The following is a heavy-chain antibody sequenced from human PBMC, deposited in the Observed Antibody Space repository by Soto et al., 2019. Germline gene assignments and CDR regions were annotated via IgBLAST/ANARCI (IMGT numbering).Heavy chain of an antibody. CDR3: ASGRGNYFYYMDV. D-gene: IGHD3-10*01. CDR1: GFTFDDYT. V-gene: IGHV3-43*01. CDR2: ISWDGGST. J-gene: IGHJ6*03. Sequence: GGSLRLSCAASGFTFDDYTMHWVRQAPGKGLEWVAVISWDGGSTYYADSVKGRFTISRDNSKNTLYLQMDSLRAEDTAMYYCASGRGNYFYYMDVWGKGTTVTVSS.